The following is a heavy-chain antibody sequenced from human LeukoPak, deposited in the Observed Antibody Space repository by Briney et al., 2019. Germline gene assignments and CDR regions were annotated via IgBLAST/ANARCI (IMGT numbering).Heavy chain of an antibody. J-gene: IGHJ6*03. V-gene: IGHV4-39*07. CDR3: ARDGYSYGHEYYMDV. CDR2: IYYSGST. Sequence: NTSKTLSLTCTVSGGSISTSSYYWGWIRQPPGKGLEWIGNIYYSGSTYYSSSLKSRVIISVDTSKNQFSLKLSSVTAADTAVYYCARDGYSYGHEYYMDVWGKGTTVTISS. CDR1: GGSISTSSYY. D-gene: IGHD5-18*01.